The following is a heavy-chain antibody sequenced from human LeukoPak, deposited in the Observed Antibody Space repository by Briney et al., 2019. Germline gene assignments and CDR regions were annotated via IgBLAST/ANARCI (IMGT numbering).Heavy chain of an antibody. Sequence: GGSLRLSCAASGFTFSSYAMSWVRQAPGKGLEWVSAISGSTGSTYYADSVKGRFTISRDNSKNTLYLQMNSLRAEDTAVYYCAKDRYRGNYYYYYMDVWGKGTTVTISS. CDR3: AKDRYRGNYYYYYMDV. V-gene: IGHV3-23*01. D-gene: IGHD2-2*02. CDR1: GFTFSSYA. CDR2: ISGSTGST. J-gene: IGHJ6*03.